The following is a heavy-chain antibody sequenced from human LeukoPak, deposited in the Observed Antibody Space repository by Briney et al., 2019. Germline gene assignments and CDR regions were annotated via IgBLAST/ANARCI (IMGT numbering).Heavy chain of an antibody. D-gene: IGHD3-10*01. Sequence: SGGSLRLSCAASGFTFSKSWMSWVRQTPGKGLEWVANISPDGNEKFYVDSVRGRFTISRDDAKNLLYLQMNSLRAEDTAVYHCSEGSYFDYWGQGTLVTVSS. J-gene: IGHJ4*02. CDR2: ISPDGNEK. CDR1: GFTFSKSW. V-gene: IGHV3-7*01. CDR3: SEGSYFDY.